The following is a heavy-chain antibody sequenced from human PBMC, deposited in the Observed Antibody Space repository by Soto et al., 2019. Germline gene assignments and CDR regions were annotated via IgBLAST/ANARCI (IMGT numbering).Heavy chain of an antibody. CDR3: ARALGIAAAGLNH. J-gene: IGHJ4*02. V-gene: IGHV3-30-3*01. CDR2: ISFDGHNK. D-gene: IGHD6-13*01. CDR1: GFTFSSYA. Sequence: QVQLVESGGGVVQPGRSLRLSCAASGFTFSSYAMHWVRQAPGKGLEWVAVISFDGHNKYNADSVKGRFTISRDNSKNTLYLQMNSLRVEDTAVYYCARALGIAAAGLNHWGQGTLVTVSS.